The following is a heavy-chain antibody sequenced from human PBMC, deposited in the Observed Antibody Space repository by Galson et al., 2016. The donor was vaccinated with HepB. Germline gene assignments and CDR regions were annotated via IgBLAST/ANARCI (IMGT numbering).Heavy chain of an antibody. CDR3: ARTLIYCTNGVCPFDS. V-gene: IGHV5-51*01. D-gene: IGHD2-8*01. CDR1: GYDFTRYW. Sequence: QSGAEVKEPGESLKISCQASGYDFTRYWIGWVRQMPGKGLEWMGITYPGDSDARYSPSFQGQVTFSADKSLSTSYLQWSSLKASDTAMYFCARTLIYCTNGVCPFDSWGQGTLVTVSS. J-gene: IGHJ4*02. CDR2: TYPGDSDA.